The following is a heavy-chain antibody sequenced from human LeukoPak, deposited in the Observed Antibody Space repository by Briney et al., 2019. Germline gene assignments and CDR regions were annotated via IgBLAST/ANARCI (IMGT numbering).Heavy chain of an antibody. D-gene: IGHD6-13*01. Sequence: SETLSLTCAVYGGSFSGYYWSWIRQPPGKGLEWIGEINHSGSTNYNPSLKSRVTISVDTSKKQFSLKVSSVTAADTAVYYCARGPRIAAAGQNYYYYGMDVWGQGTTVTVSS. V-gene: IGHV4-34*01. CDR1: GGSFSGYY. CDR3: ARGPRIAAAGQNYYYYGMDV. CDR2: INHSGST. J-gene: IGHJ6*02.